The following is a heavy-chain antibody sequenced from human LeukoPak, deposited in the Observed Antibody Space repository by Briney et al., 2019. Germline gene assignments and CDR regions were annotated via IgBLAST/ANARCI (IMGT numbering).Heavy chain of an antibody. J-gene: IGHJ4*02. CDR1: GFTFSSYC. CDR2: ITESGTAM. V-gene: IGHV3-48*02. Sequence: GGSLSLSCAASGFTFSSYCMNWVRQAPGMELEWVSLITESGTAMFNADSVKGRFTISGDNAKSSLYLQMNSLRDDDTAVYYGASSGSYRFDYWDQGTLVTVSS. D-gene: IGHD1-26*01. CDR3: ASSGSYRFDY.